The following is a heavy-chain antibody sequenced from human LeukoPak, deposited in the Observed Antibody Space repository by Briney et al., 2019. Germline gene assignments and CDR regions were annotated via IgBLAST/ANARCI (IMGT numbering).Heavy chain of an antibody. CDR2: IWYDGSNK. Sequence: PGVALRLSCAESRFTFSSYGMHGVRQAPGRGGERVAVIWYDGSNKYYAVSVKGRFTISRDNSKNTLYLQMNSLKAADTAVYYCASSTRAPRVYHSWGQGTLVTVSS. D-gene: IGHD2-2*01. J-gene: IGHJ4*02. CDR3: ASSTRAPRVYHS. V-gene: IGHV3-33*01. CDR1: RFTFSSYG.